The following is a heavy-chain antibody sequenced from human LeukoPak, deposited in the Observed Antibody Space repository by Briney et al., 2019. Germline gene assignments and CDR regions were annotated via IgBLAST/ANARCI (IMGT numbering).Heavy chain of an antibody. J-gene: IGHJ5*02. Sequence: SETLSLTCAVYGGSFSGYYWSWIRQPPGKGLEWIGEINHSGSTNYNPSLKSRVTISVDRSKNQFSLKLSSVTAADTAVYYCALEEGSGGEQAWGQGTLVTVSS. D-gene: IGHD6-19*01. CDR3: ALEEGSGGEQA. CDR2: INHSGST. V-gene: IGHV4-34*01. CDR1: GGSFSGYY.